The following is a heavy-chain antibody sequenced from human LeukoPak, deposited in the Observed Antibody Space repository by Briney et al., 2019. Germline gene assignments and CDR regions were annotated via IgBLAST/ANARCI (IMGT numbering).Heavy chain of an antibody. D-gene: IGHD3-3*01. Sequence: GGSLRLSCAASGFTFSNYVMNWVRQAPGEGLEWVSAISGSGGSAYYADSVKGRFSISRDNSKNTLDLQMNSLRAEDTAVYYCAKPRSGTGYYYGMDVWGKGTTVTVSS. CDR3: AKPRSGTGYYYGMDV. CDR2: ISGSGGSA. V-gene: IGHV3-23*01. CDR1: GFTFSNYV. J-gene: IGHJ6*04.